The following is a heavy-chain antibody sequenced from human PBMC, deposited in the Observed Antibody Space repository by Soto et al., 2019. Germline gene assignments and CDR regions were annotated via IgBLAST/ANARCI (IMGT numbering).Heavy chain of an antibody. Sequence: SETLSLTCTVSGGSLSSYYWSWIRQPPGKGLEWIGGYSGSTNYNPSLKSRVTISVDTSKNQFSLKLSSVTAADTAVYYCARDGAGAYGLGWFDPWGQGILVTVSS. J-gene: IGHJ5*02. CDR2: YSGST. CDR3: ARDGAGAYGLGWFDP. V-gene: IGHV4-59*01. CDR1: GGSLSSYY. D-gene: IGHD2-21*01.